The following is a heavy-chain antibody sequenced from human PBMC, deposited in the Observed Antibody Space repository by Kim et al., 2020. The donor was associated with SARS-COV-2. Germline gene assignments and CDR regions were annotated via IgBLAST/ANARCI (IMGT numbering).Heavy chain of an antibody. Sequence: GGSLRLSCAASGFTFRSYAMSWVRQAPGKGLEWVSTISGSGTGTYYADSVKGRFTISRDNSKNTLYLQMNSLRAEDTAVYYCAKIEVGGIYYFDYWGQGTLVTVSS. CDR2: ISGSGTGT. CDR3: AKIEVGGIYYFDY. CDR1: GFTFRSYA. D-gene: IGHD2-15*01. J-gene: IGHJ4*02. V-gene: IGHV3-23*01.